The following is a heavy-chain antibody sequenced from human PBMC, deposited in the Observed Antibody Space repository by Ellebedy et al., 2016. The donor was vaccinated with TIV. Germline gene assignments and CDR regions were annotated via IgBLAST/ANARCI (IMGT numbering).Heavy chain of an antibody. V-gene: IGHV4-34*01. Sequence: SETLSLTXAVYGGSFSGYYWSWIRQPPGKGLEWIGEINHSGSTNYNPSLKSRVTISVDTSKNQFSLKLSSVTAADTAMYYCARVKRLRYFDWLPPIDYWGQGTLVTVSS. CDR2: INHSGST. J-gene: IGHJ4*02. D-gene: IGHD3-9*01. CDR3: ARVKRLRYFDWLPPIDY. CDR1: GGSFSGYY.